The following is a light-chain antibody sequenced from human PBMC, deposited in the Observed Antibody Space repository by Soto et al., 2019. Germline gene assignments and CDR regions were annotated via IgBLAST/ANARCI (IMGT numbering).Light chain of an antibody. CDR1: TSNIGSNT. CDR2: SNN. V-gene: IGLV1-44*01. J-gene: IGLJ1*01. CDR3: AAWDESLCGYV. Sequence: QSVLTQPPSASGTPGQRVTISCSGSTSNIGSNTVNWYQQLPGTAPKLLIYSNNQRPSGVPDRFSGSKSGTSASLAISGRQSEDEADYYCAAWDESLCGYVFGTGTKLTVL.